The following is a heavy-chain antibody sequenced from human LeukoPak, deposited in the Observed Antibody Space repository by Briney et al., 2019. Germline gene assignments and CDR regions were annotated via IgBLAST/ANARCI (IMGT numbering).Heavy chain of an antibody. CDR3: ARDIVGSSFFGYYYYMDV. CDR1: CGFISIYY. J-gene: IGHJ6*03. Sequence: SETLSLTRAVSCGFISIYYWRWIRQPAGKGLEWIGRIYTSGSTNYNPSLKSRVTMSVDTSKKQFPLKLSSVTAADTAVYYCARDIVGSSFFGYYYYMDVWGKGTTVTVSS. V-gene: IGHV4-4*07. D-gene: IGHD6-6*01. CDR2: IYTSGST.